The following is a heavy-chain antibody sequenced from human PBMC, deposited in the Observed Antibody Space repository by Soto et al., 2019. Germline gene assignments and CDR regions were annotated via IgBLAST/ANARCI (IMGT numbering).Heavy chain of an antibody. CDR2: ITDTGGDA. V-gene: IGHV3-23*01. D-gene: IGHD6-13*01. CDR3: ARDPAAAGWFDP. Sequence: GGSLRLSCVASGLTFGSRAMTWVRQAPGEGLQWVSTITDTGGDAKYADSVKGRFVISRDNSKKTLYLQMNSLRAEDTAVYYCARDPAAAGWFDPWGQGTLVTVSS. J-gene: IGHJ5*02. CDR1: GLTFGSRA.